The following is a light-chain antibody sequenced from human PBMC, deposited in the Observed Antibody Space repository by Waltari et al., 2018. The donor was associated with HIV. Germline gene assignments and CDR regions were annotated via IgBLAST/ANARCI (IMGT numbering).Light chain of an antibody. J-gene: IGLJ2*01. Sequence: SYELTQPLSVSVALGQTATITCGGNNIGRPNVRWYQQKPGQAPVLIIYRDNTRPSGIPERFSGSNSGNTATLTIRRAQAGDEADYYCQVRVSNTVVFGGGTNLTVL. V-gene: IGLV3-9*01. CDR2: RDN. CDR3: QVRVSNTVV. CDR1: NIGRPN.